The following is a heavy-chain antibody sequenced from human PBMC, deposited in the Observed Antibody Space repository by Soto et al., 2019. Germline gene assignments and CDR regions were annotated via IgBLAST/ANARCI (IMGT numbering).Heavy chain of an antibody. CDR3: ARGTGDLAFDI. D-gene: IGHD7-27*01. CDR1: GGSISSGGYY. Sequence: SETLSLTCTVSGGSISSGGYYWSWIRQHPGKGMEWIGYIYYSGSTYYNPSLKSRVTISVDTSKNQFSLKLSSVTAADSAVYYCARGTGDLAFDIRGPGTMVPVSS. V-gene: IGHV4-31*03. CDR2: IYYSGST. J-gene: IGHJ3*02.